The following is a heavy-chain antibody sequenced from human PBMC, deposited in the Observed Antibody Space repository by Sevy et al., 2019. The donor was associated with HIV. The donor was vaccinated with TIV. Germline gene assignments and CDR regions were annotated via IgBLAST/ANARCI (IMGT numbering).Heavy chain of an antibody. J-gene: IGHJ4*02. V-gene: IGHV3-74*01. Sequence: GGSLRLSCAASGFTFSSYWMHWVRQAPGKGLVWVSRINSDGSSTNYADSVKGRFTISRDNAKNTLYLQMNSLRAEDTAVYYCAREYSGTYYYFDYLGQGTLVTVSS. CDR1: GFTFSSYW. D-gene: IGHD1-26*01. CDR2: INSDGSST. CDR3: AREYSGTYYYFDY.